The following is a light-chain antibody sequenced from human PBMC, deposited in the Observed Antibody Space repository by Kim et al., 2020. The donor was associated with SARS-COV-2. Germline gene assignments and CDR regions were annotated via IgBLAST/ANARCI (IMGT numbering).Light chain of an antibody. CDR2: GAS. V-gene: IGKV3-20*01. CDR3: QQYHGSPWT. J-gene: IGKJ1*01. Sequence: EIVLTQSPGTLSLSPGEGATLSCRASQSIRSSYLAWYQQKPGQAPRLLIYGASNRAAGIPGRFSGSGPGTDFTLTISRLEPEDFAVYYCQQYHGSPWTFGQGTKVDIK. CDR1: QSIRSSY.